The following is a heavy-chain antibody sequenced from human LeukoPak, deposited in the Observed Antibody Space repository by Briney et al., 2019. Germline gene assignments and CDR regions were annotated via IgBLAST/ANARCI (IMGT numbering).Heavy chain of an antibody. CDR1: GYTFTGYY. Sequence: ASVKVSCKASGYTFTGYYMHWVRQAPGQRLEWMGWIKPDSGGTNYAQKFKGRVTVTWDSSINTAYMEVSSLTSDDTAFYYCARDHGSGWDRLDYWGQGTLVTVSS. CDR3: ARDHGSGWDRLDY. V-gene: IGHV1-2*02. J-gene: IGHJ4*02. D-gene: IGHD6-19*01. CDR2: IKPDSGGT.